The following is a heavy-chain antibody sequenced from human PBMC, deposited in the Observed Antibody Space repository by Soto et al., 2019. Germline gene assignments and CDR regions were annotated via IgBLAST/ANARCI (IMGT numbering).Heavy chain of an antibody. J-gene: IGHJ5*02. CDR2: IIPILGIA. CDR1: GGTFSSYT. Sequence: SVKVSCKASGGTFSSYTISWVRQAPGQGLEWMGRIIPILGIANYAQKFQGRVTITADKSTSTAYMELSSLRSEDTAVYYCARDPLGYCSSTSCYSTSGFDPWGQGTLVTVSS. V-gene: IGHV1-69*04. D-gene: IGHD2-2*02. CDR3: ARDPLGYCSSTSCYSTSGFDP.